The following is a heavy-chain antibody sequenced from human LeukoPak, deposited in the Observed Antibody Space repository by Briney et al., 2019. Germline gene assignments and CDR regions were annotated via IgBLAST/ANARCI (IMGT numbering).Heavy chain of an antibody. CDR1: GFTFSSYA. V-gene: IGHV3-23*01. D-gene: IGHD3-10*01. CDR3: AKDVLLWPDAFDI. J-gene: IGHJ3*02. CDR2: ISGSGGST. Sequence: GGSLRLSCAASGFTFSSYAMTWVRQAPGKGLEWVSTISGSGGSTYYADSVKGRFTISRDNSKNTLYLQMNSLRAEDTAVYYCAKDVLLWPDAFDIWGQGTMVTVSS.